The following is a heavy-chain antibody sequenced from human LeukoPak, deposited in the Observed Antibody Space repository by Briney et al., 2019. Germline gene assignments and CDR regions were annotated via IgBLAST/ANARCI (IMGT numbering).Heavy chain of an antibody. D-gene: IGHD2-15*01. CDR3: AREGYPLDY. CDR1: GGSISSYY. Sequence: SETLSLTCSVSGGSISSYYWSWIRQPPGKGLEWIGYIYYSGSTNYNPSLKSRVTISVDPSKNQFSLKLSSVTAADTAVYYCAREGYPLDYWGQGTLVTVSS. V-gene: IGHV4-59*12. CDR2: IYYSGST. J-gene: IGHJ4*02.